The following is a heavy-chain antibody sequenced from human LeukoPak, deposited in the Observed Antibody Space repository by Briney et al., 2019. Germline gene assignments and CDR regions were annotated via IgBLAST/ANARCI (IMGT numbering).Heavy chain of an antibody. CDR3: ARDQYQLPDY. J-gene: IGHJ4*02. Sequence: PGGSLRLSCAASGFTFSSYAMHWVRQAPGKGLEWVAVISYDGSNKYYADSVKGRFTISRDNSKNTLYLQMNSLRAEDTAVYYCARDQYQLPDYWGQGTLVTASS. D-gene: IGHD2-2*01. CDR1: GFTFSSYA. CDR2: ISYDGSNK. V-gene: IGHV3-30*04.